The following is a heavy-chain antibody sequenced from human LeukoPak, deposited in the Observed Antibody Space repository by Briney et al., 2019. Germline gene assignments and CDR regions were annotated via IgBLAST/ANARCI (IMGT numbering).Heavy chain of an antibody. CDR2: ISYDGRDK. D-gene: IGHD6-19*01. J-gene: IGHJ4*02. CDR1: GFTFSSYA. V-gene: IGHV3-30*18. CDR3: AKDRGWLAVAGPFDY. Sequence: GGSLRLSCAASGFTFSSYAMSWVRQAPGKGLEWVSVISYDGRDKYYADSVKGRFTISRDNSKNTLYLQMNSLRAEDTAVYYCAKDRGWLAVAGPFDYWGQGTLVTVSS.